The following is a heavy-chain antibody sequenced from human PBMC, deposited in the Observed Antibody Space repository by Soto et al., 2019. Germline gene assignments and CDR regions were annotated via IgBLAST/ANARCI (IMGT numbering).Heavy chain of an antibody. Sequence: QVQLQESGPGLVKPSQTLSLTCTVSGGSINSGDYYWSWIRQPPGKGLEWIGYIYYTGSTYYNPSLKSRVTISLDTSKNQFSLKLNSVTAADTAVYYCARAVTAIGGIDSWGQGTLVTVSS. CDR1: GGSINSGDYY. J-gene: IGHJ4*02. D-gene: IGHD2-21*02. CDR2: IYYTGST. V-gene: IGHV4-30-4*01. CDR3: ARAVTAIGGIDS.